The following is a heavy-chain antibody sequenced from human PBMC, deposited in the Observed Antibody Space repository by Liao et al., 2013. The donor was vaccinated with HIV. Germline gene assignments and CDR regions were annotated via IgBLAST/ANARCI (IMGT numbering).Heavy chain of an antibody. CDR3: ARSRGYSHIVSH. V-gene: IGHV4-39*07. D-gene: IGHD5-12*01. CDR1: GGSISSSNYY. CDR2: GFYSGST. J-gene: IGHJ4*02. Sequence: QLHLQESGPGLVKPSETLSLTCTVSGGSISSSNYYCGWIRQPPGKGLEWVGSGFYSGSTYYNPSLESRVTISVDTSKSQFSLRLSAVTAADTAVYFCARSRGYSHIVSHWGQGTLVTVSS.